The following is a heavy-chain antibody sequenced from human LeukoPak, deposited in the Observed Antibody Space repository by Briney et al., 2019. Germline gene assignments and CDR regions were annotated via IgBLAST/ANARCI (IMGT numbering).Heavy chain of an antibody. J-gene: IGHJ3*02. CDR1: GGSFSGYY. Sequence: SETLSLTCAVYGGSFSGYYWSWIRQPPGKGLEWIGEINHSGSTNYNPSLKSRVAISVDTSKNQFSLKLSSVTAADTAVYYCARGRITIFGVVISMRKAFDIWGQGTMVTVSS. D-gene: IGHD3-3*01. CDR2: INHSGST. CDR3: ARGRITIFGVVISMRKAFDI. V-gene: IGHV4-34*01.